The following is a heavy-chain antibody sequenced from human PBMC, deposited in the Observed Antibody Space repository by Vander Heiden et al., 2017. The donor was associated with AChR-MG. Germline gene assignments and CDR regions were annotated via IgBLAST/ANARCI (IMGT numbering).Heavy chain of an antibody. D-gene: IGHD6-13*01. CDR3: ARARFCPYSSRCYDAFDI. CDR2: IGTAGDT. CDR1: GFTFSSYD. J-gene: IGHJ3*02. V-gene: IGHV3-13*01. Sequence: EVQLVESGGGLVQPGGSLRLSCAASGFTFSSYDMHGVRQATGKGLGWVSAIGTAGDTYYPGSVKGRFTISRENAKNSLYLQMNSLRAGDTAVYYCARARFCPYSSRCYDAFDIWGQGTMVTVSS.